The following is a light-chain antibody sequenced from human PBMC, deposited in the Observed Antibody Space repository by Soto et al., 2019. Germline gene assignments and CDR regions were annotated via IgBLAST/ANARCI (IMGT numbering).Light chain of an antibody. CDR3: QQYNNWWT. Sequence: RVMTQSPATLSVSPGERATLSCRASETVRSNLAWYQQKPGQAPRLLIYAASTRATGIPARFIGNGSGTEFTLTISSLQSEDFAVYYCQQYNNWWTFGQGTKVEIK. CDR2: AAS. J-gene: IGKJ1*01. V-gene: IGKV3D-15*01. CDR1: ETVRSN.